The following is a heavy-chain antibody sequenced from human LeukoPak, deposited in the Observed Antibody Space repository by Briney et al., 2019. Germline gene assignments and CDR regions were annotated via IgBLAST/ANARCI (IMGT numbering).Heavy chain of an antibody. V-gene: IGHV1-69*04. CDR1: GGTFSSYA. J-gene: IGHJ5*02. CDR3: ARARKQAQPNWFDP. CDR2: IIPILGIA. D-gene: IGHD1-14*01. Sequence: GASVKVSCKASGGTFSSYAISWVRQAPGQGLEWMGRIIPILGIANYAQKFQGRVTITADKSTSTAYMELSSLRSEDTAVYYCARARKQAQPNWFDPWGQGTLVTVSS.